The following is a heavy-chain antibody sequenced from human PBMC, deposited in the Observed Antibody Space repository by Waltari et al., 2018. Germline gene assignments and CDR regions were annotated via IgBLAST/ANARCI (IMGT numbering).Heavy chain of an antibody. J-gene: IGHJ4*02. CDR2: INGYGGDG. Sequence: EVQLLESGGDLVQPGGSLRLSCAASGFTFSTYAMSWVRQAPGKGPEGVSAINGYGGDGYDADSVKGRFTISRDNSKNTLFLQMNSLRADDTAVYYCATHPLNGGNPVNWGQGTLVTVSS. CDR3: ATHPLNGGNPVN. V-gene: IGHV3-23*01. D-gene: IGHD2-15*01. CDR1: GFTFSTYA.